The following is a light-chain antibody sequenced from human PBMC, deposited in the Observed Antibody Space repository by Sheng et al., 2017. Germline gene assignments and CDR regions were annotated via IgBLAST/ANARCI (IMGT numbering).Light chain of an antibody. V-gene: IGKV3-15*01. Sequence: EIVMTQSPATLSVSPGERATLSCRASQSISFNLAWYQQRPGQVPRLLIYGASTRVTGIPARFSGSGSGTEFTLTISSLQPEDFAVYFCQQYDNWPPWTFGQGTKVEIK. CDR3: QQYDNWPPWT. CDR2: GAS. J-gene: IGKJ1*01. CDR1: QSISFN.